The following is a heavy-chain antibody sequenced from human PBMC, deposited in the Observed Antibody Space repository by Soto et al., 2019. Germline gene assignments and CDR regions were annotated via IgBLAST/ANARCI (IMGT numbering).Heavy chain of an antibody. CDR2: INPNSGGT. CDR3: ARVRGYYRPNDAFDI. Sequence: GASVKVSCKASGYTFTGYYMHWVRQAPGQGLEWMGWINPNSGGTNYAQKFQGWVTMTRDTSISTAYMELSRLRSDDTAVYYCARVRGYYRPNDAFDIWGQGTMVTVSS. D-gene: IGHD3-22*01. V-gene: IGHV1-2*04. CDR1: GYTFTGYY. J-gene: IGHJ3*02.